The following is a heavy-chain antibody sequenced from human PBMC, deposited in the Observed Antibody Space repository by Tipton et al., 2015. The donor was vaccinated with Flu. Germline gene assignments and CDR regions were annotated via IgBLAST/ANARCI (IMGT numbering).Heavy chain of an antibody. CDR2: ISTDSRTI. J-gene: IGHJ2*01. Sequence: QLVQSGGDLAQPGGSLKLSCVASGFTFSTFTMNWVRQAPGKGLEWLSYISTDSRTIFYADSVKGRFTVSRDNVRNSLYLQMNSLREEDTAVYYCVRESEYHYAGRSGPTDWYFDLWGRATQVTVSS. CDR3: VRESEYHYAGRSGPTDWYFDL. CDR1: GFTFSTFT. D-gene: IGHD3-16*01. V-gene: IGHV3-48*02.